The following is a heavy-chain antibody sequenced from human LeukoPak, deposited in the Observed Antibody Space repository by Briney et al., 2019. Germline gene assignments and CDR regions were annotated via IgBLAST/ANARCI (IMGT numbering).Heavy chain of an antibody. Sequence: SETLSLTCTVSGGSISSGDYYWSWIRQPPGKGLEWIGYIYYSVSTYYNPSLKSRVTISVDTSKNKFSLKLSSVTAADTAVYYCARDSGDLWFGERINSWFDPWGQGTLVTVSS. CDR1: GGSISSGDYY. D-gene: IGHD3-10*01. J-gene: IGHJ5*02. V-gene: IGHV4-30-4*01. CDR2: IYYSVST. CDR3: ARDSGDLWFGERINSWFDP.